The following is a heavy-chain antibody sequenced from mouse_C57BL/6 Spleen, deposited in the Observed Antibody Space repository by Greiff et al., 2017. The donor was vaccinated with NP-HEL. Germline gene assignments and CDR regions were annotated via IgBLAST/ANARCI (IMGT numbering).Heavy chain of an antibody. CDR3: TKDSSEGY. V-gene: IGHV14-4*01. CDR2: IDPENGDT. J-gene: IGHJ2*01. CDR1: GFNIKDDY. D-gene: IGHD3-2*02. Sequence: EVQLQQSGAELVRPGASVKLSCTASGFNIKDDYMHWVKQRPEQGLEWIGWIDPENGDTEYASKFQGKATITADTSSNTAYLQLSSLTSEDTAVYYCTKDSSEGYWGQGTTLTVSS.